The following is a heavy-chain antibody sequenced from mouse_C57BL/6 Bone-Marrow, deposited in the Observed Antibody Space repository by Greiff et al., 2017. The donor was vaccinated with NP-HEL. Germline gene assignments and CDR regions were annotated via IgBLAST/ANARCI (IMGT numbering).Heavy chain of an antibody. Sequence: QVHVKQPGAELVKPGASVKLSCKASGYTFTSYWMHWVKQRPGQGLEWIGMIHPTSGSTNYNEKFKSKATLTVDKSSSTAYMQLSSLTSEDSAVYYCAREDSPIDYWGQGTTLTVSS. V-gene: IGHV1-64*01. CDR2: IHPTSGST. CDR3: AREDSPIDY. D-gene: IGHD6-1*01. J-gene: IGHJ2*01. CDR1: GYTFTSYW.